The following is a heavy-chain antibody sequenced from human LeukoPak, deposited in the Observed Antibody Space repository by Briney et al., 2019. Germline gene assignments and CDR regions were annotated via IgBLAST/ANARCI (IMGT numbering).Heavy chain of an antibody. CDR2: XIPIFGTA. D-gene: IGHD3-22*01. CDR1: GGTFSSXX. CDR3: AKYYYDSSGYAGFDY. Sequence: SVKVSCKASGGTFSSXXXXWVRQAPGQGXXXXXXXIPIFGTANYAQKFQGRVTITADESTSTAYMELSSLRSEDTAVYYCAKYYYDSSGYAGFDYWGQGTLVTVSS. J-gene: IGHJ4*02. V-gene: IGHV1-69*13.